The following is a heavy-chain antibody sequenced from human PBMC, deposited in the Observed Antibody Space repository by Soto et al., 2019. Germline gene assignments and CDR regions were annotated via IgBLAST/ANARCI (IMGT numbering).Heavy chain of an antibody. CDR3: ARGDDAPRTTRVDPLAY. D-gene: IGHD1-1*01. Sequence: GGSLRLSCAASGFTVSSNYMSWVRQAPGKGLEWVSVIYSGGSTYYADSVKGRFTISRDNSKNTLYLQMNSLRAEDTAVYYCARGDDAPRTTRVDPLAYWGQGTLVTVSS. CDR1: GFTVSSNY. J-gene: IGHJ4*02. CDR2: IYSGGST. V-gene: IGHV3-66*01.